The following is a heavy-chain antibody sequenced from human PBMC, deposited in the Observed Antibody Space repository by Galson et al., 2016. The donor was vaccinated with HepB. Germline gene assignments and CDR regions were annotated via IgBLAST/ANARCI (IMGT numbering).Heavy chain of an antibody. D-gene: IGHD6-19*01. CDR2: IKSDGSQK. CDR3: ARESGWSFDY. J-gene: IGHJ4*02. Sequence: SLRLSCAASGFTFSAYWMSWVRQAPGKGLEWVAIIKSDGSQKYYVDSVKGRFTISRDNAKNPLYLQMNSLRAEDTAVYYCARESGWSFDYGGQGTLVTVSS. CDR1: GFTFSAYW. V-gene: IGHV3-7*01.